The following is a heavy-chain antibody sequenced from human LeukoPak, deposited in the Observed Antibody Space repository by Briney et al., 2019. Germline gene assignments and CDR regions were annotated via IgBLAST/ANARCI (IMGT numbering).Heavy chain of an antibody. CDR1: GFTFSSYA. D-gene: IGHD3-22*01. CDR3: AKPGRGHYYDSSGYYYDY. J-gene: IGHJ4*02. Sequence: GGSLRLSCAASGFTFSSYAMNWVRQAPGKGLEWVSTISGTGGSTYYADSVKGRFTISRDNSKNTLYLQMNSLRAEDTAVYYCAKPGRGHYYDSSGYYYDYWGQGTLVTVSS. V-gene: IGHV3-23*01. CDR2: ISGTGGST.